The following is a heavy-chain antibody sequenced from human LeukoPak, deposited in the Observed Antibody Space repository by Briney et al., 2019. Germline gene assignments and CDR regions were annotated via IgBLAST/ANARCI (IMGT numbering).Heavy chain of an antibody. Sequence: KPSETLSLTCIVSGGSISSSRDYWAWIRQPPGKGLEWIANIYYSGSTYYSPSLKSRVTISVDTSKNQFSLKLSSVTAADTAVYYCARGVRTGYCSSTSCYYYMDVWGKGTTVTISS. V-gene: IGHV4-39*07. CDR1: GGSISSSRDY. CDR2: IYYSGST. CDR3: ARGVRTGYCSSTSCYYYMDV. J-gene: IGHJ6*03. D-gene: IGHD2-2*01.